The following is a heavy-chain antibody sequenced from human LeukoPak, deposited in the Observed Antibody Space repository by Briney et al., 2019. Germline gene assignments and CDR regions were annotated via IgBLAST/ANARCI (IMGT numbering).Heavy chain of an antibody. Sequence: GGSLRLSCAASGFTFSSYSMNWVRQAPGKGLEWVSYISSSGSTIYYADSVKGRFTTSRDNAKNSLSLQMNSLRAEETAVYYCVRRDDSGSYFYWGQGTLVTVSS. J-gene: IGHJ4*02. V-gene: IGHV3-48*04. CDR3: VRRDDSGSYFY. CDR1: GFTFSSYS. CDR2: ISSSGSTI. D-gene: IGHD3-10*01.